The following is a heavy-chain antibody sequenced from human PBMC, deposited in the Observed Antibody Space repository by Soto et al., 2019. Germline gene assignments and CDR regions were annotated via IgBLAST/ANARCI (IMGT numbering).Heavy chain of an antibody. CDR1: GGTFSSYT. CDR3: ARDRGRSSSWTDY. J-gene: IGHJ4*02. D-gene: IGHD6-13*01. Sequence: SVKVSCKASGGTFSSYTISWVRQAPGQGLEWMGRIIPILGIANYAQKFQGRVTITRDTSASTAYMELSSLRSEDTAVYYCARDRGRSSSWTDYWGQGTLVTVSS. V-gene: IGHV1-69*04. CDR2: IIPILGIA.